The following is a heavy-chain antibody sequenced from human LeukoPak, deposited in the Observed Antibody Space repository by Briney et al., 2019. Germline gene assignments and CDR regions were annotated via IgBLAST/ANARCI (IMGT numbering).Heavy chain of an antibody. CDR1: GGSISSHY. CDR2: IYHSGST. CDR3: ARGSFDYGDYQIFDY. Sequence: SETLSLTCTVSGGSISSHYWSWIRQPPGKGLEWIGEIYHSGSTNYNPSLKSRVTISVDTSKNQFSLKLSSVTAADTAMYYCARGSFDYGDYQIFDYWGQGTLVTVSS. J-gene: IGHJ4*02. D-gene: IGHD4-17*01. V-gene: IGHV4-59*11.